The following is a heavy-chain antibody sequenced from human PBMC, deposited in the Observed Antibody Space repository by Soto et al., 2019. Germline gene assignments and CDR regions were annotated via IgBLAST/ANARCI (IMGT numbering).Heavy chain of an antibody. D-gene: IGHD6-6*01. CDR1: GFTFSDSY. CDR2: ISSNGDTI. CDR3: AREAXGXXXSSSVFGLDI. V-gene: IGHV3-11*01. Sequence: PGGSLRLSCAASGFTFSDSYLTWIRQAPGRGLEWVAYISSNGDTIYYADSLKGRITISRDNAQNSLYLQMSGLRAEDTAIYYCAREAXGXXXSSSVFGLDIWGQGTAVTVSS. J-gene: IGHJ3*02.